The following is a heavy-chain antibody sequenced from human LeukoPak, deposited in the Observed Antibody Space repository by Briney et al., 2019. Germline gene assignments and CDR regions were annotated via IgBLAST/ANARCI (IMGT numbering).Heavy chain of an antibody. CDR1: GDSISSSIYY. Sequence: PSETLSLTCTVSGDSISSSIYYWGWIRQPPGKGLEWIGSVHYSGNTYYSPSLKSRVTISIDTSKNQFSLKLSSVTAADTAVYYCARGRSEMATIPIDYWGQGTLVTVSS. CDR2: VHYSGNT. D-gene: IGHD5-24*01. CDR3: ARGRSEMATIPIDY. V-gene: IGHV4-39*01. J-gene: IGHJ4*02.